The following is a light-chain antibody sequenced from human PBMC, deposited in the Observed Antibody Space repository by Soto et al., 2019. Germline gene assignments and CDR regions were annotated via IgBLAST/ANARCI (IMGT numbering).Light chain of an antibody. CDR1: SSNIGDNT. V-gene: IGLV1-44*01. Sequence: QPVLTQPPSASGTPGQRVTISCSGSSSNIGDNTVNWYQQLPGTAPKLLIYSNNQRPSGVPDRFSGSKSGTSASLAISGLQSEDETDYYCGAWDDSLNGPVFGGGTKVTVL. CDR3: GAWDDSLNGPV. J-gene: IGLJ2*01. CDR2: SNN.